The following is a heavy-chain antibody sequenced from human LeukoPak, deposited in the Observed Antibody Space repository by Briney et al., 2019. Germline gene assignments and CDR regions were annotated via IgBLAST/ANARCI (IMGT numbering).Heavy chain of an antibody. Sequence: GGSLRLSCAGSGFIFNNYAMHWVWQPPGKGLEWVSGISWNSGSIDYADPVKGRFTISRDNAKNSLYLQMNSLRVEDTAFYYCAKDNRRHYTSGPNPDSLHWGQGALVTVSS. CDR3: AKDNRRHYTSGPNPDSLH. D-gene: IGHD6-19*01. CDR1: GFIFNNYA. V-gene: IGHV3-9*01. CDR2: ISWNSGSI. J-gene: IGHJ4*02.